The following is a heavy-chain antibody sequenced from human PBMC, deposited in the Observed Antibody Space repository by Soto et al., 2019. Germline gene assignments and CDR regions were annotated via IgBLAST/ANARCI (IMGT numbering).Heavy chain of an antibody. CDR1: GGSMRSYY. Sequence: PSDTLYLGCIVSGGSMRSYYGNWLRQPAGKGLEWIGRIYSRGDTNYNPSVKSRVTMSVDTSKNEFSLRLNSVTAADTAVYYCAGIGEDVYYGMDVWGQGTTVTVSS. J-gene: IGHJ6*02. D-gene: IGHD2-21*01. V-gene: IGHV4-4*07. CDR3: AGIGEDVYYGMDV. CDR2: IYSRGDT.